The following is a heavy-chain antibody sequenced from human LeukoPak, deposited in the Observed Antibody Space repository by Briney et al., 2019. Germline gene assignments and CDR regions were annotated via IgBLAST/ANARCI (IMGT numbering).Heavy chain of an antibody. Sequence: PSETLSLTCAVYGGSFSGYSWSWIRQPPGKGLEWIGEINHSGSTNYNPSLKSRVTISVDTSKNQFSLKLSSVTAADTAVYYCARVSYYDSSGNRGAFDYWGQGTLVTVSS. D-gene: IGHD3-22*01. J-gene: IGHJ4*02. V-gene: IGHV4-34*01. CDR1: GGSFSGYS. CDR3: ARVSYYDSSGNRGAFDY. CDR2: INHSGST.